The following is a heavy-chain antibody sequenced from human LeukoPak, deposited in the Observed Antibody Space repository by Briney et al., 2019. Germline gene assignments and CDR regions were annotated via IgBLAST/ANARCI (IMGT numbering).Heavy chain of an antibody. CDR1: GYTFTGYY. Sequence: GASVKVSCRASGYTFTGYYMHWVRQAPGQGLEWMGWINPNSGGTNYAQKFQGRVTMTRDTSISTAYMELSRLRSDDTAVYYCARDLRYPRRAMPGPTDTMGYWGQGTLVTVSS. D-gene: IGHD2-2*01. CDR3: ARDLRYPRRAMPGPTDTMGY. CDR2: INPNSGGT. J-gene: IGHJ4*02. V-gene: IGHV1-2*02.